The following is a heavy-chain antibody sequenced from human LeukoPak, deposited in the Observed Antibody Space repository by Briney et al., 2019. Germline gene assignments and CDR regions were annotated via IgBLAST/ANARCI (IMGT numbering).Heavy chain of an antibody. D-gene: IGHD3-22*01. J-gene: IGHJ4*02. CDR3: ARRRHSSGPRRPYFDY. CDR1: GGSFSGYY. CDR2: INHSGST. V-gene: IGHV4-34*01. Sequence: SETLSLTCAVSGGSFSGYYWSWIRQPPGKGLEWIWEINHSGSTNYNPSLKSRVTISVDTSKNKFSLKLSSVTAADTAVYYCARRRHSSGPRRPYFDYWGQGTLVTVSS.